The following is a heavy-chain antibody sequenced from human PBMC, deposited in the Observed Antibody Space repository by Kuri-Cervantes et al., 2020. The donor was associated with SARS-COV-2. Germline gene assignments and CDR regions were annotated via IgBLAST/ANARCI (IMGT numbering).Heavy chain of an antibody. D-gene: IGHD6-13*01. CDR2: INPSSGST. J-gene: IGHJ4*02. V-gene: IGHV1-46*01. CDR1: GYTFTSYY. CDR3: ARAQEHNAQQLAGVDY. Sequence: ASVKVSCKASGYTFTSYYMHWVRQAPGQGLEWMGIINPSSGSTSYAQKIQGRVTMTRDTSTSTVYMELSSLRSEDTAVYYCARAQEHNAQQLAGVDYWGQGTLVTVSS.